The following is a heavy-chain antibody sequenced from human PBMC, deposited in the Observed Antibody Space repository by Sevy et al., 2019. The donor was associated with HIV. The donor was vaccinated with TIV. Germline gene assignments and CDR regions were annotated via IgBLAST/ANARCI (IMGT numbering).Heavy chain of an antibody. V-gene: IGHV4-34*01. CDR2: IRHSVTT. D-gene: IGHD1-26*01. Sequence: SETLSLTCDVYGGSFSNYYWSWIRQPPGKGLEWIGDIRHSVTTNYNPSLKSRVTISIDTSKNQFSLILRSVTAAETVVYYWAGGAAVEWELLYNWGQGTLVTVSS. CDR3: AGGAAVEWELLYN. J-gene: IGHJ4*02. CDR1: GGSFSNYY.